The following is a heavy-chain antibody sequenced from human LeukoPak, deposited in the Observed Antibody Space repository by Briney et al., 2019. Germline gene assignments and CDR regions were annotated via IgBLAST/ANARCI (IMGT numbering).Heavy chain of an antibody. J-gene: IGHJ4*02. CDR2: ISGYNGNT. V-gene: IGHV1-18*01. CDR3: ARDDNYGSGQPDD. D-gene: IGHD3-10*01. CDR1: GYTFTSYG. Sequence: ASVKASCKASGYTFTSYGITWVRQAPGQGLEWMGWISGYNGNTNYAQKFQGRVTMTTDTSTSTVYMELRSLRSDDTAVYYCARDDNYGSGQPDDWGQGTLVTVSS.